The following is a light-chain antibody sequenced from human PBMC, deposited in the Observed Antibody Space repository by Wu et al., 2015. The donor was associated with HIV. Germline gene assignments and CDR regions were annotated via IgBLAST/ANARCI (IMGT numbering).Light chain of an antibody. CDR1: QSVSSSY. J-gene: IGKJ3*01. CDR3: QQYGSSPRT. V-gene: IGKV3-20*01. CDR2: GAS. Sequence: EIVMTQSPATLSVSPGERATLSCRASQSVSSSYLAWYQQKPGQAPRLLIYGASSRATGIPDRFSGSGSGTDFTLTISRLEPEDFAVYYCQQYGSSPRTFGPGTKWISN.